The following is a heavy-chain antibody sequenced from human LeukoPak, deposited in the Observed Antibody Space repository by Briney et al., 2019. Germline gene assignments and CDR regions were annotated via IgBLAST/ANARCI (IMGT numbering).Heavy chain of an antibody. J-gene: IGHJ4*02. CDR1: GYSFTTYW. CDR2: IYPGDSDT. CDR3: ARQVVVAADVDY. D-gene: IGHD2-15*01. V-gene: IGHV5-51*01. Sequence: GESLKISCKGSGYSFTTYWIGWVRQVPGKGLEWMGIIYPGDSDTRYSPSFQGQVTISADKSISTAYMQWSSLKASDTAIYYCARQVVVAADVDYWGQGTLVTVSS.